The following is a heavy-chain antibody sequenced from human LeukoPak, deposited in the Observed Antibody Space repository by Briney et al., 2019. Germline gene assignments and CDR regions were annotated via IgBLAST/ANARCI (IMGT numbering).Heavy chain of an antibody. D-gene: IGHD5-18*01. J-gene: IGHJ4*02. CDR2: ISYDGSNK. CDR3: ARDSTWIQDF. CDR1: GFTLSSYA. Sequence: GGSLRLSCAASGFTLSSYAMHWVRQAPGKGLEWVAVISYDGSNKYYADSVKGRITISRDNSKNTVYLQMNSLRGEDTAVYYCARDSTWIQDFWGQGTLVTVSS. V-gene: IGHV3-30-3*01.